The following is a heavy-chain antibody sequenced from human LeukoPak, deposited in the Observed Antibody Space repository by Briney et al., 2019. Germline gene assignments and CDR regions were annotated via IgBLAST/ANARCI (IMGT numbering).Heavy chain of an antibody. J-gene: IGHJ3*02. CDR2: INHSGST. CDR1: GGSFSGYY. D-gene: IGHD4-17*01. Sequence: KPSETLSLTCAVYGGSFSGYYWSWIRQPPGKGLEWIGEINHSGSTNYNPSLKSRVTISVDTSKNQFSLKLSSVTAADTAVYYCARDDPYGDQPHDAFDIWGQGTMVTVSS. V-gene: IGHV4-34*01. CDR3: ARDDPYGDQPHDAFDI.